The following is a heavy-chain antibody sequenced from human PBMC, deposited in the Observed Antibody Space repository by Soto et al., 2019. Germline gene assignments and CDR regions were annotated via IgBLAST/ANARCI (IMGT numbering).Heavy chain of an antibody. CDR3: ARSQYYGSGSYPFDY. CDR1: GFTFSSYG. D-gene: IGHD3-10*01. V-gene: IGHV3-33*01. Sequence: GGSLRLSCAASGFTFSSYGMHWVRQAPGKGLEWVAVIWYDGSNKYYADSVKGRFTISRDNSKNTLYLQMNSLRAEDTAVYYCARSQYYGSGSYPFDYWGQGTLVTVS. J-gene: IGHJ4*02. CDR2: IWYDGSNK.